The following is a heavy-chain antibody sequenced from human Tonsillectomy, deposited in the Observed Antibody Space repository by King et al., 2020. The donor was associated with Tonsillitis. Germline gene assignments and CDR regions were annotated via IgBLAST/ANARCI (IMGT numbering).Heavy chain of an antibody. J-gene: IGHJ4*02. CDR3: AKAIGRTATTTVHY. CDR1: GFSFDDYA. Sequence: VQLVESGGGLVQPGRSLKLSCADSGFSFDDYAMHWVRQAPGKGLEWVSGISSNSCSIGYADAVKGRFFISRDNTNNALYLQMNSLRPEDTAFYYCAKAIGRTATTTVHYWGQGTLVTVSS. D-gene: IGHD1-7*01. CDR2: ISSNSCSI. V-gene: IGHV3-9*01.